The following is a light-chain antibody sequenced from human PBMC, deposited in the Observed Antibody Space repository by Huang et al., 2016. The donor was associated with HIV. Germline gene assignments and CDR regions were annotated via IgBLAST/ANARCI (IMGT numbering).Light chain of an antibody. CDR1: QVISNS. J-gene: IGKJ5*01. CDR2: AAS. CDR3: QQYYITPPIA. V-gene: IGKV1-NL1*01. Sequence: DIQMTQSPSSLSASVGDRVTITCRASQVISNSLAWYQQKPGKAPKLLLFAASRLEGGVPAGFSGGGSGTDYTLTISSLQPEDFATYYCQQYYITPPIAFGQGTRLEIK.